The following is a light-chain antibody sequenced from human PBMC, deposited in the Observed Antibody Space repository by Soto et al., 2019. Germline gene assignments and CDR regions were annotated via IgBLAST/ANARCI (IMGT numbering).Light chain of an antibody. V-gene: IGKV1-39*01. CDR1: QSIKSY. CDR2: AAS. Sequence: DIQMTQSTSSLSASVGDRVTITCRASQSIKSYLNWYQQRPGKAPNVLIYAASSLQSGVPSRFSGSGSGTDFTLTISSLQPEDFATYYCHQTYSSPLTFGGGTTVEIK. J-gene: IGKJ4*01. CDR3: HQTYSSPLT.